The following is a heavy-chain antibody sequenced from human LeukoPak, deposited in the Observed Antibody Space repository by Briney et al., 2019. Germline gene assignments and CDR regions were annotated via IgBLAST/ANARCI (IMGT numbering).Heavy chain of an antibody. V-gene: IGHV4-4*02. CDR1: GGSISSSNW. CDR2: IYYSGST. Sequence: SGTLSLTCAVSGGSISSSNWWSWVRQPPGKGLEWIGDIYYSGSTNYNPSLKSRVTISVDTSKNQFSLKLSSVTAADTAVYYCARAYYYDSSGYYGGIDYWGQGTLVTVSS. J-gene: IGHJ4*02. CDR3: ARAYYYDSSGYYGGIDY. D-gene: IGHD3-22*01.